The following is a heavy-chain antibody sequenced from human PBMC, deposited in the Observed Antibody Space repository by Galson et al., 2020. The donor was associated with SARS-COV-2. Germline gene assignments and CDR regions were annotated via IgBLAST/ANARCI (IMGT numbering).Heavy chain of an antibody. CDR2: ISSSSSYI. Sequence: LSLTCAASGFTFSSYSMNWVRQAPGKGLEWVSSISSSSSYIYYADSVKGRFTISRDNAKNSLYLQMNSLRAEDTAVYYCARENSGSYYGYYYYGMDVWGQGTTVTVSS. CDR3: ARENSGSYYGYYYYGMDV. CDR1: GFTFSSYS. V-gene: IGHV3-21*01. D-gene: IGHD1-26*01. J-gene: IGHJ6*02.